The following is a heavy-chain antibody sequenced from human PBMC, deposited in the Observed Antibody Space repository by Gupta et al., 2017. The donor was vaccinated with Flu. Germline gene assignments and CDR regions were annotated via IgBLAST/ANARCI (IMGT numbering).Heavy chain of an antibody. V-gene: IGHV3-72*01. Sequence: EVQLVESGGGLVQPGGSLRLSCAASGFTLSDHYMDWVRQAPGKGLEWVGRTRNKAKSYTTEYAAPVKGRFTFSRDDSRNSVYLQMNSLKSEDTAVYYCVRAIMGSTTYFEDWGQGTLVTVSS. CDR3: VRAIMGSTTYFED. CDR2: TRNKAKSYTT. D-gene: IGHD1-26*01. CDR1: GFTLSDHY. J-gene: IGHJ4*02.